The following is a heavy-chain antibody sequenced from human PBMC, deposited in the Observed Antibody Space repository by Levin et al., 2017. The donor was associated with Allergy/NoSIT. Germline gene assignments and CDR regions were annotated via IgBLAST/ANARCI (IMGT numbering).Heavy chain of an antibody. CDR2: IYYSGST. J-gene: IGHJ3*02. CDR3: ARDVDYDILTGYYRGAFDI. D-gene: IGHD3-9*01. V-gene: IGHV4-31*03. Sequence: SETLSLTCTVSGGSISSGGYYWSWIRQHPGKGLEWIGYIYYSGSTYYNPSLKSRVTISVDTSKNQFSLKLSSVTAADTAVYYCARDVDYDILTGYYRGAFDIWGQGTMVTVSS. CDR1: GGSISSGGYY.